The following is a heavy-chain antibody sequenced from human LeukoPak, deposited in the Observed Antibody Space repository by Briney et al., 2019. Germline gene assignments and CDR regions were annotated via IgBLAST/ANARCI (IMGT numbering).Heavy chain of an antibody. CDR2: INSDGINT. D-gene: IGHD6-13*01. CDR1: GFTFSSYG. V-gene: IGHV3-23*01. Sequence: GGTLRLSCAASGFTFSSYGMSWVRQAPGKGLEWVSRINSDGINTSYADSVKGRFTVSRDNSKNTLYLQMNSLRAEDTAVYYCAKGSRAAAGEDYYYYYYMDVWGKGATVTISS. J-gene: IGHJ6*03. CDR3: AKGSRAAAGEDYYYYYYMDV.